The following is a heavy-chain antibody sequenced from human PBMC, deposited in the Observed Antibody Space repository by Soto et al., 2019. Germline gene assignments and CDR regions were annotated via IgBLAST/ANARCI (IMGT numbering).Heavy chain of an antibody. CDR3: AKDQTTIVGVVTFEDYYGMDV. Sequence: GGSLRLSCAASGFTFSSYAMSWVRQAPGKGLEWVSAISGSGGSTYYADSVKGRFTISRDNSKNTLYLQMNSLRAEDTAVYYCAKDQTTIVGVVTFEDYYGMDVWGQGTTVTVSS. V-gene: IGHV3-23*01. J-gene: IGHJ6*02. CDR1: GFTFSSYA. D-gene: IGHD3-3*01. CDR2: ISGSGGST.